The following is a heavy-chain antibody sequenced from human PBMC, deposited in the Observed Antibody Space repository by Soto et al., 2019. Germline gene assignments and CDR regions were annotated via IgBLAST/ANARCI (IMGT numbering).Heavy chain of an antibody. D-gene: IGHD6-13*01. CDR2: ISGSGGST. CDR1: GFTFSSYV. CDR3: AKSPPGIAAAGTGFDY. V-gene: IGHV3-23*01. Sequence: GGSLRLSCAASGFTFSSYVMSWVRQAPGKGLEWVSAISGSGGSTYYADSVKGRFTISRDNSKNTLYLQMNSLRAEDTAVYYCAKSPPGIAAAGTGFDYWGQGALVTVSS. J-gene: IGHJ4*02.